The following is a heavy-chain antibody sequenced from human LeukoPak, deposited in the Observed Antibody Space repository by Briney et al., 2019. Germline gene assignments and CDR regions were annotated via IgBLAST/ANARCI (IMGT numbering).Heavy chain of an antibody. CDR1: GFTFSNAW. J-gene: IGHJ4*02. V-gene: IGHV3-23*01. D-gene: IGHD2-15*01. Sequence: PGGSLRLSCAASGFTFSNAWMSWVRQAPGKGLEWVSSISNSGFGTYYADSVKGRFSISRDNSKNTLYLQLNRLRAEDTAVYYCAKDLVVVAATDDFWGQGSLVTVSS. CDR2: ISNSGFGT. CDR3: AKDLVVVAATDDF.